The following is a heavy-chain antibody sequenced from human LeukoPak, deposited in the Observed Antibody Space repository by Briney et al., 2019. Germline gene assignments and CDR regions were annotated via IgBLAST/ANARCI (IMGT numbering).Heavy chain of an antibody. V-gene: IGHV4-34*01. D-gene: IGHD3-3*01. CDR1: GGSFSGYY. Sequence: PSETLSLTCAVYGGSFSGYYWSWIRQPPGKGLEWIGSIYHTGSTYFNPSLQSRVTISVDTSKNQFSLRLSSVTAADTAVYYCARSEPKVLEWLPALDAFDIWGQGTMVTVSS. CDR3: ARSEPKVLEWLPALDAFDI. CDR2: IYHTGST. J-gene: IGHJ3*02.